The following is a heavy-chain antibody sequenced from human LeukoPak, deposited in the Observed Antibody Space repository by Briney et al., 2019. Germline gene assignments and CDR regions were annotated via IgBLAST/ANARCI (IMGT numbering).Heavy chain of an antibody. CDR2: IYYSGST. CDR3: ASMTYDAFDI. V-gene: IGHV4-59*08. J-gene: IGHJ3*02. CDR1: GGSISSYY. D-gene: IGHD2-21*02. Sequence: PSETLSLTCTVSGGSISSYYWSWIRQPPGKGLEWIGYIYYSGSTNYNPSLKSRVTISVDTSKNQFSLKLSSVTAADTAVYYCASMTYDAFDIWGQGTMVTVSS.